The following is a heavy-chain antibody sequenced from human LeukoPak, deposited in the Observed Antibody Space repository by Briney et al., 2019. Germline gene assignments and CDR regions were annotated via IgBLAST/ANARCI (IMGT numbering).Heavy chain of an antibody. J-gene: IGHJ4*02. D-gene: IGHD4-23*01. CDR2: IYQSGRT. CDR3: ARVPHKDPGGKTILYYFDY. V-gene: IGHV4-38-2*02. CDR1: GFSISGGYY. Sequence: SETLSLTCTVSGFSISGGYYWGWVRQPPGKGLEWIGSIYQSGRTNYNPSLKSPVTISVDTSKNQFSLKLTSVTAADTAMYYCARVPHKDPGGKTILYYFDYWGQGTLVTVSS.